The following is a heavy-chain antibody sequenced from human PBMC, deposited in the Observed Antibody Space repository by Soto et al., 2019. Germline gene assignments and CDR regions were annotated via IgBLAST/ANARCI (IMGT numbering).Heavy chain of an antibody. CDR1: GFTFSSYG. V-gene: IGHV3-30*18. J-gene: IGHJ4*02. CDR2: ISYDGSNK. D-gene: IGHD1-1*01. Sequence: GGSLRLSCAASGFTFSSYGMHWVRQAPGKGLEWVAVISYDGSNKYYADSVKGRFTISRDNSKNTLYLQMNSLRAEDTAVYYCAKIGIYWGQGTLVTVSS. CDR3: AKIGIY.